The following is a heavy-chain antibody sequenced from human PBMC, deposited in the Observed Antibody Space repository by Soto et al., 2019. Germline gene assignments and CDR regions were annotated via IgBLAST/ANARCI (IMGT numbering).Heavy chain of an antibody. Sequence: QVQLVESGGGVVQPGRSLRLSCEASGFTFSNFGMHWVRQAPGKGLEWVAVILYDGSNMYYADSVKGRFTISRDDAKNTVFLKVNSLRAEDTAVYYCARRDSYTMDVWGQGSTVTVSS. CDR1: GFTFSNFG. D-gene: IGHD1-1*01. J-gene: IGHJ6*02. V-gene: IGHV3-30*19. CDR2: ILYDGSNM. CDR3: ARRDSYTMDV.